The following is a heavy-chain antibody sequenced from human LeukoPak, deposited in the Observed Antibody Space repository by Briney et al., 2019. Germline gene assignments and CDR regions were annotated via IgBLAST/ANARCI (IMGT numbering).Heavy chain of an antibody. V-gene: IGHV1-24*01. CDR1: GYTLTELS. Sequence: ASVKVSCKVSGYTLTELSMHWVRQAPGKGLEWMGGFDPEDGETIYAQKFQGRVTMTEDTTTDTAYMELSSLRSEDTAAYYCATDQRHGFGELYYGMDGGGQGTTVTVS. CDR2: FDPEDGET. CDR3: ATDQRHGFGELYYGMDG. J-gene: IGHJ6*02. D-gene: IGHD3-10*01.